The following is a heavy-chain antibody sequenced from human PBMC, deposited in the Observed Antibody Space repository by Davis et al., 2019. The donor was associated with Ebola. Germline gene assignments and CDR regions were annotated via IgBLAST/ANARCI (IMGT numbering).Heavy chain of an antibody. J-gene: IGHJ4*02. Sequence: PGGSLRLSCTVSGGSISSYYWSWIRQPPGKGLEWIGYIYYSGSTNYNPSLKSRVTISVDTSKNQFSLKLSSVTAADTAVYYCARSAGRGTVGYWGQGTLVTVSS. CDR1: GGSISSYY. D-gene: IGHD3-16*01. CDR3: ARSAGRGTVGY. V-gene: IGHV4-59*12. CDR2: IYYSGST.